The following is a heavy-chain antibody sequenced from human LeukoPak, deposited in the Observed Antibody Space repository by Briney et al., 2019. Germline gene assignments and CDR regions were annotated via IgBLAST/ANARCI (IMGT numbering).Heavy chain of an antibody. V-gene: IGHV1-69*13. Sequence: GASVKVSCKASGGTFSSYAISWVRQAPGQGLEWMGGIIPIFGTANYAQKFQGRVTITADESTSTAYMELSSLRSEDTAIYYCARVRDTSGYFDYGYWGQGTLVTVSS. CDR3: ARVRDTSGYFDYGY. D-gene: IGHD3-22*01. J-gene: IGHJ4*02. CDR1: GGTFSSYA. CDR2: IIPIFGTA.